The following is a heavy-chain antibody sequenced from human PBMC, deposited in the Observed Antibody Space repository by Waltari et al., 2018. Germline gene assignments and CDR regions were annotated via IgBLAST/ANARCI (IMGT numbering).Heavy chain of an antibody. D-gene: IGHD5-12*01. CDR1: GYSISSGYY. J-gene: IGHJ5*02. CDR3: ARSSDSGYPAWLTS. V-gene: IGHV4-38-2*01. Sequence: QVQLQESGPGLVKPSETLSLTCAVSGYSISSGYYWGWIRQPPGKGLEWIGSIYHSGSTYYNPSLKGRVTISVDTSKNQFSLKLSSVTAADTAVYYCARSSDSGYPAWLTSWGQGTLVTVSS. CDR2: IYHSGST.